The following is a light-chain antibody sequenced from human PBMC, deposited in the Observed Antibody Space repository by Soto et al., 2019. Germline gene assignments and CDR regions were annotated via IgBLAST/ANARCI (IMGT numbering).Light chain of an antibody. J-gene: IGKJ1*01. CDR3: QQYNNWPPWT. Sequence: EIVMTQSPATLSVSPGESATLSCRASQTVSSNLAWYQQKPGQAPRLLIYGASTRATGMPAWFSGSGSGTEFTLTISSLQSEDFAVYYCQQYNNWPPWTFGQGTKVEVK. V-gene: IGKV3-15*01. CDR1: QTVSSN. CDR2: GAS.